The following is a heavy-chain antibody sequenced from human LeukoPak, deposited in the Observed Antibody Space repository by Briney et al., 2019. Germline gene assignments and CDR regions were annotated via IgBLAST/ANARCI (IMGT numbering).Heavy chain of an antibody. CDR3: AKAADVLLWFGEPGGYYFDY. J-gene: IGHJ4*02. CDR1: GFTFSSYA. Sequence: PGGSLRLSCAASGFTFSSYAMSWVRQAPGKGLEWVSAISGSGGSTYYADSVKGRFTISRDNSKNTLYLRMNSLRAEDTAVYYCAKAADVLLWFGEPGGYYFDYWGQGTLVTVSS. D-gene: IGHD3-10*01. V-gene: IGHV3-23*01. CDR2: ISGSGGST.